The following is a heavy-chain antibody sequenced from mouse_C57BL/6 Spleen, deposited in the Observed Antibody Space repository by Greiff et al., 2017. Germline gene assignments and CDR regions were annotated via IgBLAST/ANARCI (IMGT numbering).Heavy chain of an antibody. D-gene: IGHD1-1*01. Sequence: QVQLQQSGAELVRPGASVKLSCKASGYTFTDYYINWVKQRPGQGLEWIARIYPGSGNTYYNEKFKGKATLTAEKSSSTAYMQLSSLTSEDSAVYFCARITTVVAGYYYAMDYWGQGTSVTVSS. CDR2: IYPGSGNT. V-gene: IGHV1-76*01. CDR1: GYTFTDYY. CDR3: ARITTVVAGYYYAMDY. J-gene: IGHJ4*01.